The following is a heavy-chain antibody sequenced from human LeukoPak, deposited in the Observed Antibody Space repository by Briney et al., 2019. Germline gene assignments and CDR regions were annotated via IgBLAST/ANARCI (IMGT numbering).Heavy chain of an antibody. V-gene: IGHV3-23*01. D-gene: IGHD5-18*01. CDR1: GFTFSSYA. CDR3: AKMYGYSYGHIDY. CDR2: ISGSGGST. Sequence: GGSLRLSCAASGFTFSSYAMSWVRQAPGKGLECVSAISGSGGSTYYPDSVTGRFTISKDISKSTLYLQINSLRAEDTAIYYCAKMYGYSYGHIDYWGQGTLVTVST. J-gene: IGHJ4*02.